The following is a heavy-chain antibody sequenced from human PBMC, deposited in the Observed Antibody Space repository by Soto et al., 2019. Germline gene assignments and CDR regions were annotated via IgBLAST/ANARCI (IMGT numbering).Heavy chain of an antibody. J-gene: IGHJ4*02. CDR2: IYHSGST. D-gene: IGHD2-15*01. CDR1: GGSISSGGYS. V-gene: IGHV4-30-2*01. CDR3: ARGEVVALGY. Sequence: QLQLQESGSGLVKPSQTLSLTCAVSGGSISSGGYSWSWIRQPPGKGLEWIGYIYHSGSTYYNPSLXGRGAIXXDRSKNQFSLKLSSVTAADTAVYYCARGEVVALGYWGQGTLVTVSS.